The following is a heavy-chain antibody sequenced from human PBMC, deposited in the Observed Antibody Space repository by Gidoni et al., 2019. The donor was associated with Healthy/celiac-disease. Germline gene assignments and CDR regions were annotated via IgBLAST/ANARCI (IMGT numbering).Heavy chain of an antibody. J-gene: IGHJ3*02. Sequence: QLQLQQWGAGLLKPSETLSLTCAVYGGSFSGSYWSWIRQPPGKGLEWIVEINHSGSTHYNPSLKSRVTISVDTSKNQFSLKLSSVTAADTAVYYCARGQYYSSSWQRRDAFDIWGQGTMVTVSS. CDR1: GGSFSGSY. CDR2: INHSGST. D-gene: IGHD6-13*01. CDR3: ARGQYYSSSWQRRDAFDI. V-gene: IGHV4-34*01.